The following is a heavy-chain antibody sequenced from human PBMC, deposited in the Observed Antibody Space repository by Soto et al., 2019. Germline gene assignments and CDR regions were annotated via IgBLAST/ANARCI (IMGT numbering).Heavy chain of an antibody. CDR3: ARSSPIRFLEWLNAFDI. CDR2: IYYSGST. Sequence: SETLSLTCTVSGSSISSGGYYWSWIRQHPGKGLEWIGYIYYSGSTYYNPSLKSRVTISVDTSKNQFSLKLSSVTAADTAVYYCARSSPIRFLEWLNAFDIWGQGTMVTVSS. V-gene: IGHV4-31*03. CDR1: GSSISSGGYY. J-gene: IGHJ3*02. D-gene: IGHD3-3*01.